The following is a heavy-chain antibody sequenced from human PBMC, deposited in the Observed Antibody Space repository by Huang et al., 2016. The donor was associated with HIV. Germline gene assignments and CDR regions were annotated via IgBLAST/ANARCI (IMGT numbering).Heavy chain of an antibody. CDR2: INHSGRT. D-gene: IGHD3-16*01. CDR3: ARGRGDARGFLGLDF. J-gene: IGHJ4*02. CDR1: GGSFSGPN. V-gene: IGHV4-34*01. Sequence: QVQLHQWGAGLLKPSETLSLTCAVYGGSFSGPNWTWIRQTPGKGLEWIGEINHSGRTNYSPSLKRRVTISRDTSKNQFSLRLRSVIAADTAVYYCARGRGDARGFLGLDFWGQGTLVTVSS.